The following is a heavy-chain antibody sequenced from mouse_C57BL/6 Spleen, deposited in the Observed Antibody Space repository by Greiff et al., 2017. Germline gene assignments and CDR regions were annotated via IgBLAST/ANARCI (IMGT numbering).Heavy chain of an antibody. V-gene: IGHV1-81*01. CDR1: GYTFTSYG. CDR3: ARGLRRRGAMDY. CDR2: IYPRSGNT. J-gene: IGHJ4*01. Sequence: QVQLKESGAELARPGASVKLSCKASGYTFTSYGISWVKQRTGQGLEWIGEIYPRSGNTYYNEKFKGKATLTADKSSSTAYMELRSLTSEDSAVYFCARGLRRRGAMDYWGQGTSVTVSS. D-gene: IGHD2-2*01.